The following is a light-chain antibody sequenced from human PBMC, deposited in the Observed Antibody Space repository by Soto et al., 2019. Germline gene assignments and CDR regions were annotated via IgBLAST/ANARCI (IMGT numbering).Light chain of an antibody. CDR2: DAS. CDR3: QQYETFSGT. J-gene: IGKJ1*01. CDR1: QSVSGW. V-gene: IGKV1-5*01. Sequence: DIQMAYSPWTLSSSFVETVTVTCRASQSVSGWLAWYQQKPGEAPKLLIYDASALPRGVPSRFSGSGSGTKFTLTIASLQPDDFATYYCQQYETFSGTFGPGTKVDIK.